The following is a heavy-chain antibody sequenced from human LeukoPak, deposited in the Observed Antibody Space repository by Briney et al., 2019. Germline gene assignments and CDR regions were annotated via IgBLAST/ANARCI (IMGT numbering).Heavy chain of an antibody. D-gene: IGHD3-22*01. J-gene: IGHJ4*02. CDR1: GFSFSSYS. V-gene: IGHV3-21*04. CDR2: ISSSGKYI. Sequence: GGSLRLSCAASGFSFSSYSMNWVRQAPGKGLEWASSISSSGKYIYYPDSMKGRFTISRDNAKNSLYLQMNSLRAEDMALYYCARYSSGLDYWDQGTLVTVSS. CDR3: ARYSSGLDY.